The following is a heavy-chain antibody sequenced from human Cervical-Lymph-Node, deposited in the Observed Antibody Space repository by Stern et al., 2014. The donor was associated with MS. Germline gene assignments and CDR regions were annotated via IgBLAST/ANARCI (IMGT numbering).Heavy chain of an antibody. CDR2: MNPSRGGT. Sequence: VQLVESGAEVKKPGASVKVSCKASGYTFTGYYMHWGRQAPGQGLEWMGWMNPSRGGTKVAQKFQGRVTMTRDTSITTAYMELSRLRSDDTAMYYCARGDRFNEYDAFNIWGQGTTVTVSS. D-gene: IGHD1-1*01. V-gene: IGHV1-2*02. CDR3: ARGDRFNEYDAFNI. CDR1: GYTFTGYY. J-gene: IGHJ3*02.